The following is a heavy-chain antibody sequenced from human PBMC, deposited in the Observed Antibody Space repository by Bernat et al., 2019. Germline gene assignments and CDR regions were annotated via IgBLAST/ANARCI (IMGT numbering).Heavy chain of an antibody. Sequence: QVQLQQWGAGLLKPSETLSLTCAVYGGSFSGYYWSWIRQPPGKGLEWIGEINHSGSTNYNPSLKSRVTISVDTSKNQFSLKLSSVTAADTAVYYCARGFGNSANFGNWFDPWGQGTLVNVSS. D-gene: IGHD3-10*01. V-gene: IGHV4-34*01. J-gene: IGHJ5*02. CDR2: INHSGST. CDR3: ARGFGNSANFGNWFDP. CDR1: GGSFSGYY.